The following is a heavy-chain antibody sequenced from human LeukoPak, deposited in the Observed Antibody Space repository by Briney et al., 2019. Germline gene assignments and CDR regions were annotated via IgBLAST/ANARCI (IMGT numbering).Heavy chain of an antibody. CDR3: ARDGSGWNDAFDI. Sequence: GASVKVSCKASGGTFSSYAISWVRQAPGQGLEWMGWISAYNGNTNYAQKLQGRVTMTTDTSTSTAYMELRSLRSDDTAVYYCARDGSGWNDAFDIWGQGTMVTVSS. CDR2: ISAYNGNT. D-gene: IGHD6-19*01. J-gene: IGHJ3*02. V-gene: IGHV1-18*01. CDR1: GGTFSSYA.